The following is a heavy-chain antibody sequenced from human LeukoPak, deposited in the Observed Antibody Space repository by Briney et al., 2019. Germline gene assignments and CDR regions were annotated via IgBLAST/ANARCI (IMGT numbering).Heavy chain of an antibody. D-gene: IGHD3-16*02. CDR2: ISGSGGST. V-gene: IGHV3-23*01. CDR3: AKDAAYVWGSYRYDDAFDI. CDR1: GFTFSSYA. J-gene: IGHJ3*02. Sequence: GGSLRLSCAASGFTFSSYAMSWVRQAPGKGLEWVSAISGSGGSTYYADSVKGRFTISRDNSKNTLYLQMNSLRAEDTAVYYCAKDAAYVWGSYRYDDAFDIWGQGTMVTVSS.